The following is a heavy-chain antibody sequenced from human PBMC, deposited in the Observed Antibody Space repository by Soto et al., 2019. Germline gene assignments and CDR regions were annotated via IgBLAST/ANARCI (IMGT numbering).Heavy chain of an antibody. Sequence: GGSLRLSCAASGFIFKMYWMHWVRQSPGKGLVWISRIYNDGTYSDYADSVRGRFTISRDNVNDTLYLQMNNLRAEDSGLYYCTRGPRPISSGTGAYWGQGTQVTVS. CDR3: TRGPRPISSGTGAY. V-gene: IGHV3-74*01. J-gene: IGHJ4*02. D-gene: IGHD3-10*01. CDR1: GFIFKMYW. CDR2: IYNDGTYS.